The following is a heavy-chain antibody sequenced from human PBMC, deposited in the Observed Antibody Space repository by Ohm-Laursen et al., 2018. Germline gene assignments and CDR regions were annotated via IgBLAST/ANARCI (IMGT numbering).Heavy chain of an antibody. CDR1: GFTFSDYA. Sequence: SLRLSCAASGFTFSDYAMSWVRQAPGRGLEWVSGITGRSGNTYYADSVKGRFTISRDNSKTTLYLQMNSLRPEGTALDCCTKGSYIRALEGVHGGKGTRVTVSS. CDR2: ITGRSGNT. J-gene: IGHJ4*02. V-gene: IGHV3-23*01. CDR3: TKGSYIRALEGVH. D-gene: IGHD3-3*02.